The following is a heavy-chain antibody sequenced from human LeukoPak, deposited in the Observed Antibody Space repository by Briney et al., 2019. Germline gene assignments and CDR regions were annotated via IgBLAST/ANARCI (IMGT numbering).Heavy chain of an antibody. CDR2: IKSKTDGGTT. V-gene: IGHV3-15*01. D-gene: IGHD3-16*01. J-gene: IGHJ4*02. CDR3: TTGIRLGYYDY. CDR1: GFTFSTYA. Sequence: GGSLRLSCAASGFTFSTYAMSWVRQAPGKGLEWVGRIKSKTDGGTTDYGAPVKDRFTISRDDSTNTLYLQMNSLKTEDTAVYYCTTGIRLGYYDYWGQGTLVTVSS.